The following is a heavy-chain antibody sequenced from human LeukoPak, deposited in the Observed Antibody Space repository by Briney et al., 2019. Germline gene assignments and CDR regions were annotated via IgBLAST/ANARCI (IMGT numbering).Heavy chain of an antibody. D-gene: IGHD3-22*01. V-gene: IGHV4-59*08. Sequence: SETLSLTCTVSGGSISSYYWSWIRQPPGKGLEWIGYIYYSGSTNYNPSLKSRVTISVDTSKNQFSLKLSSVTAADTAVYYCARHPLRVMIAALDYWGQGTLVTVSS. CDR3: ARHPLRVMIAALDY. CDR2: IYYSGST. CDR1: GGSISSYY. J-gene: IGHJ4*02.